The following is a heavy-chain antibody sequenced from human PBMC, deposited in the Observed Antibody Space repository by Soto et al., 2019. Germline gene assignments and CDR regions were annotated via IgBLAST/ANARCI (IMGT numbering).Heavy chain of an antibody. CDR2: ISGSGGST. D-gene: IGHD3-10*01. Sequence: HPGGSLRLSCAASGFTFSSYAMSWVRQAPGKGLEWVSAISGSGGSTYYADSVKGRFTISRDNSKNTLYLQMNSLRAEDTAVYYCAKSILRVSMVRGVIILFDYWGQGTLVTVSP. CDR3: AKSILRVSMVRGVIILFDY. J-gene: IGHJ4*02. V-gene: IGHV3-23*01. CDR1: GFTFSSYA.